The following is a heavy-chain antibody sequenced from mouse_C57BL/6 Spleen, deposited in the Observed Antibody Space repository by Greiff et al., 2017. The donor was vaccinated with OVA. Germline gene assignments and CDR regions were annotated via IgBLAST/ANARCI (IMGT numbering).Heavy chain of an antibody. Sequence: QVQLQQPGTELVKPGASVKLSCKASGYTFTSYWMHWVKQRPGQGLEWIGNINPSNGGTNYNEKFKSKATLTVDKSSSTAYMQLSSLTSEDSAVYYCARVEIYYDYEGDYAMDYWGQGTSVTVSS. CDR2: INPSNGGT. CDR3: ARVEIYYDYEGDYAMDY. J-gene: IGHJ4*01. CDR1: GYTFTSYW. D-gene: IGHD2-4*01. V-gene: IGHV1-53*01.